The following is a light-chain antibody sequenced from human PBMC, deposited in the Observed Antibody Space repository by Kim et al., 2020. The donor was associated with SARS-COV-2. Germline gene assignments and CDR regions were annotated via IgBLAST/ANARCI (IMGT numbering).Light chain of an antibody. V-gene: IGLV3-19*01. CDR1: SLRSYY. CDR3: NTRDSSGNHAV. CDR2: GKN. Sequence: LGQTVRITCQGDSLRSYYASWYQQKPGQAPVLVIYGKNNRPSGIPDRFSGSSSGNTASLTITGAQAEDEADYYCNTRDSSGNHAVFGGGTQLTVL. J-gene: IGLJ7*01.